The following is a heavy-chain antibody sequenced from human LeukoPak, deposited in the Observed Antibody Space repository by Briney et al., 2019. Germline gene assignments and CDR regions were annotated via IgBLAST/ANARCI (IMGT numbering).Heavy chain of an antibody. D-gene: IGHD2-2*01. V-gene: IGHV4-59*08. CDR1: GGSFSGYY. Sequence: SETLSLTCVVYGGSFSGYYWSWFRQPPGKGLEWIGYIFYSGSTNYNPSLKSRVTISVDTSKNQVSLKLSSVTATDTAMYYCARHPSAMSGFDPWGQGTLVTVSS. CDR2: IFYSGST. CDR3: ARHPSAMSGFDP. J-gene: IGHJ5*02.